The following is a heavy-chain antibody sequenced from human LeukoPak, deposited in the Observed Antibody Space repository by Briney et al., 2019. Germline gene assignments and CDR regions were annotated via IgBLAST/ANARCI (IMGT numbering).Heavy chain of an antibody. D-gene: IGHD3-10*01. CDR1: GFTFSSYN. CDR3: ARTGGDY. CDR2: MTSSSNYI. V-gene: IGHV3-21*01. J-gene: IGHJ4*02. Sequence: GGSLRLSCAASGFTFSSYNMNWVRQAPGKGLEWVSSMTSSSNYIYYADSVKGRFTISSANAKNSLYLQMNSLRADDTAVYYCARTGGDYWGQGTLVTVAS.